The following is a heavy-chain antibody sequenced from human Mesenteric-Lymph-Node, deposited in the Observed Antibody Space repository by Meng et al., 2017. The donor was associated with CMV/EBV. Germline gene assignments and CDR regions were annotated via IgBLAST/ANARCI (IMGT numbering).Heavy chain of an antibody. J-gene: IGHJ4*02. CDR1: GFTFSTYW. D-gene: IGHD1-26*01. V-gene: IGHV3-30-3*01. CDR2: VSHDGSDT. CDR3: ASLSSGMNEIDY. Sequence: GGSLRLSCAASGFTFSTYWMHWVRQAPGKGLEWVAVVSHDGSDTFYADSVKGRFTISRDNSKSTLYLQMSSLRGEDTAVYFCASLSSGMNEIDYWGQGTLVTVSS.